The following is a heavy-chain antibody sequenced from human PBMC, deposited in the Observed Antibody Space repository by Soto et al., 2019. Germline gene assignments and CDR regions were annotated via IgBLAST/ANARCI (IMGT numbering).Heavy chain of an antibody. CDR3: VRDGVGGTKSFGFLDY. J-gene: IGHJ4*02. CDR1: EVIFKGYG. D-gene: IGHD3-3*01. V-gene: IGHV3-33*01. Sequence: QVQLVESGGGVVRPGRSLRLSCAVPEVIFKGYGMHWVRQAPGKGLDWVAVIWHDGSQKYYADSVKGRFTISRDNSQNTLYLQMDSLRDEDTAAYYCVRDGVGGTKSFGFLDYWGQGTLVIVSS. CDR2: IWHDGSQK.